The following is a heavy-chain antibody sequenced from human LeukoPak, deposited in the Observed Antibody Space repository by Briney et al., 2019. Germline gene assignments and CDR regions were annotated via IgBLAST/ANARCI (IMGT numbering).Heavy chain of an antibody. D-gene: IGHD1-7*01. J-gene: IGHJ3*02. V-gene: IGHV1-46*01. CDR3: ARSGITGTIFYRLFDI. Sequence: ASVKVSCKASGYTFTSYYMHWARQAPGQGLEWMGIINPSGGSTSYAQKFQGRVTMTRDTSTSTVYMELSSLKASDTAMYYCARSGITGTIFYRLFDIWGQGTMVTVSS. CDR2: INPSGGST. CDR1: GYTFTSYY.